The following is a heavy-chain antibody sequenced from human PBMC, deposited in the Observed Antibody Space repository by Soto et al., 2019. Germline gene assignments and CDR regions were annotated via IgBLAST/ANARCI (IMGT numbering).Heavy chain of an antibody. J-gene: IGHJ4*02. CDR1: GGTFSSYA. D-gene: IGHD3-22*01. CDR2: IIPIFGTA. Sequence: SVKVSCKASGGTFSSYAVSWVRQAPGQGLEWMGGIIPIFGTANYAQKFQGRVTLTADESTSTAYMELSSLRSEDTAVYYCARAHIRGGGYYPLIGYGPDYWGQGTLVTVYS. V-gene: IGHV1-69*13. CDR3: ARAHIRGGGYYPLIGYGPDY.